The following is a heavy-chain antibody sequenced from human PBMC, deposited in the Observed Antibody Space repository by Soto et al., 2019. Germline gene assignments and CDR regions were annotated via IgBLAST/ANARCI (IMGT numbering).Heavy chain of an antibody. CDR1: GYTFTGYY. D-gene: IGHD3-22*01. CDR2: INPNSGGT. Sequence: GASVKVSCKASGYTFTGYYMHWVRQAPGQGLEWMGWINPNSGGTNYAQKFQGWVTMTRDTSISTAYMELSRLRSDDTAVYYCARDRIVTESHYYHYFMDFWGKGTTVTVSS. V-gene: IGHV1-2*04. J-gene: IGHJ6*03. CDR3: ARDRIVTESHYYHYFMDF.